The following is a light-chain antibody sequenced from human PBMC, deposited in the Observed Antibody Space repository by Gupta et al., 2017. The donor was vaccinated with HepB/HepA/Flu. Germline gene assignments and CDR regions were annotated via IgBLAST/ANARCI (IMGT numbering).Light chain of an antibody. Sequence: DIVMTQSPDSLAVSLGERATINCKSSQNSLYSSKNKNYLAWYQQKPGQSPKLLIYWVSTRESGVPDRISGSRSSGDLRLMIISRQAADAVVYYCWQQDGSRLTFGGGTKVEIK. CDR1: QNSLYSSKNKNY. V-gene: IGKV4-1*01. CDR3: WQQDGSRLT. CDR2: WVS. J-gene: IGKJ4*01.